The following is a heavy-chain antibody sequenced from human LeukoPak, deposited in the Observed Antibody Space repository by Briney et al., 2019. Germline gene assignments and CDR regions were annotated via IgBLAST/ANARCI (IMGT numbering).Heavy chain of an antibody. D-gene: IGHD3-10*01. J-gene: IGHJ3*02. Sequence: SETLSFTCAVYGGSFSGYYWSWIRQPPGKGLEWIGYIYYSGSTNYNPSLKSRVTISVDTSKNQFSLKLSSVTAADTAVYYCARDSGSGDAFDIWGQGTMVTVSS. CDR3: ARDSGSGDAFDI. CDR2: IYYSGST. CDR1: GGSFSGYY. V-gene: IGHV4-59*01.